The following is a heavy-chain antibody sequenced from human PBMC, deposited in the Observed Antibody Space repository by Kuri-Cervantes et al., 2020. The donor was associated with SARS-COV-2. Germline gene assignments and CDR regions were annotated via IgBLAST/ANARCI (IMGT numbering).Heavy chain of an antibody. CDR3: ARDLLNYYDSSGYGY. J-gene: IGHJ4*02. CDR1: GFTFSDYY. V-gene: IGHV3-11*01. Sequence: GESLKISCAASGFTFSDYYMSWIRQAPGKGLEWVSYISSSGSTIYYADSVKGRFTISRDNAKNSLNLQMNSLRAEDTAVYYCARDLLNYYDSSGYGYWGQGTLVTVSS. D-gene: IGHD3-22*01. CDR2: ISSSGSTI.